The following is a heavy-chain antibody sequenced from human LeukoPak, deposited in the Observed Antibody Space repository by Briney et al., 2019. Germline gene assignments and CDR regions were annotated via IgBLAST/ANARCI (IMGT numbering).Heavy chain of an antibody. Sequence: ASVKVSCKASGYTFTGYYMHWVRQAPGQGLEWMGWINPRGGATDYSQKFQGRVTMTRDIPTSTVYMELSGLRSDDTAVYFCARVGQIGAVADFWGQGTLVTVSS. CDR2: INPRGGAT. CDR3: ARVGQIGAVADF. D-gene: IGHD6-13*01. J-gene: IGHJ4*02. CDR1: GYTFTGYY. V-gene: IGHV1-46*01.